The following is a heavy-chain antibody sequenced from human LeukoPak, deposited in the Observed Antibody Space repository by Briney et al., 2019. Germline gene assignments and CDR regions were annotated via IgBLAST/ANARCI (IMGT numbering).Heavy chain of an antibody. D-gene: IGHD3-3*01. V-gene: IGHV2-5*02. Sequence: SCPTLVKPTQTFTLTCTFSGFSLSTSGVGVGWIRQPPGKALEWLALIYWDDDKRYSPSLKSRLTITKDTSKNQVVLTMTNMDPVDTATYYCAHSRFLESLGNWFDPWGQGTLVTVSS. CDR2: IYWDDDK. J-gene: IGHJ5*02. CDR1: GFSLSTSGVG. CDR3: AHSRFLESLGNWFDP.